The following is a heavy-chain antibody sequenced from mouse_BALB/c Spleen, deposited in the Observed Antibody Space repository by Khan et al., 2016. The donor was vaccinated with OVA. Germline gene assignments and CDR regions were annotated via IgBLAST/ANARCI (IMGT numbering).Heavy chain of an antibody. D-gene: IGHD2-4*01. CDR1: GFSLTTYG. J-gene: IGHJ3*01. Sequence: QMQLEESGPGLVQPSQSLSITCTVSGFSLTTYGVHWVRQSPGKGLEWLGVIWSGGSTDYDAAFISRLSISKDSSKSQVFFKMTSLQVNDTAIYYCARNYDYDEGLAYWGQGTLVTVSA. V-gene: IGHV2-2*02. CDR2: IWSGGST. CDR3: ARNYDYDEGLAY.